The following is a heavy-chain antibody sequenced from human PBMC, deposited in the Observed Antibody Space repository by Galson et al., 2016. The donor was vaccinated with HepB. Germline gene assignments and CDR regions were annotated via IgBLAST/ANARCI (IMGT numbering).Heavy chain of an antibody. CDR2: IFSSGST. Sequence: SETLSLTCTVSGGSIDSSGFYWGWIRQPPGKGLEWIGFIFSSGSTKYNPSLRGRVILSVDTSKNQFSLKLTSVTAADTAMYYCARSTYSFHYWGQGILVTVSS. V-gene: IGHV4-61*05. CDR1: GGSIDSSGFY. J-gene: IGHJ4*02. CDR3: ARSTYSFHY. D-gene: IGHD2-2*01.